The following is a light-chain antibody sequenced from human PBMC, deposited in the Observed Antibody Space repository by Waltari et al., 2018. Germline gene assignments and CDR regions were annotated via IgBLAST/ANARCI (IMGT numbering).Light chain of an antibody. CDR2: DAS. V-gene: IGKV3-11*01. J-gene: IGKJ4*01. Sequence: EIVLTPSPATLSLSPGAGATLSCRASQSVSTYLAWYQEKPGQAPRLLIYDASNRATGIPARFSGSGSGTDFTLTISGLEPEDSAVYYCQHRFNWPLTFGGGTKVEIK. CDR3: QHRFNWPLT. CDR1: QSVSTY.